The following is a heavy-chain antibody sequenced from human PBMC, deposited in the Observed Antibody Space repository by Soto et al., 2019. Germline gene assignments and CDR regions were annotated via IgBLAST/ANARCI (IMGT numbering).Heavy chain of an antibody. D-gene: IGHD3-3*01. J-gene: IGHJ6*02. Sequence: SVKVTCKSSVGTFSSYSISCVRQAPGRGLEWMGGIIPIFGTANYAQKFQGRVTITADESTSTAYMELSSLRSEDTAVYYCARLAPRIFGVVIIEAYYYYGMDVWGQGTTVTVSS. CDR1: VGTFSSYS. CDR2: IIPIFGTA. V-gene: IGHV1-69*13. CDR3: ARLAPRIFGVVIIEAYYYYGMDV.